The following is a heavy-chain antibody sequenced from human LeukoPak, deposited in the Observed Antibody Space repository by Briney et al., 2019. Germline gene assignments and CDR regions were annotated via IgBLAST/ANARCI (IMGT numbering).Heavy chain of an antibody. D-gene: IGHD3-10*01. CDR1: GGSVSSGSYY. CDR2: IYYSGST. J-gene: IGHJ4*02. Sequence: SETLSLTCTVSGGSVSSGSYYWSWIRQPPGKGLEWIGYIYYSGSTNYNPSLESRVTISVDTSKNQFSLKLSSVTAADTAVYYCARAPNNYGKFDYWGQGTLVTVSS. V-gene: IGHV4-61*01. CDR3: ARAPNNYGKFDY.